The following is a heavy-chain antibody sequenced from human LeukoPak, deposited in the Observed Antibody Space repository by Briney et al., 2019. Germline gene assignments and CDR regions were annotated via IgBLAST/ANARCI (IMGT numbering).Heavy chain of an antibody. Sequence: GGSLRLSCAASGFPFSSYSMTWVRQAPGKGLEWVANIKPDGTTKFYVDSVKGRFTISRDNALNSLYLQMNSLRAEDTAVYYCATVRGCGGDCYYLDYWGQGTLVTVSS. CDR2: IKPDGTTK. CDR1: GFPFSSYS. V-gene: IGHV3-7*01. J-gene: IGHJ4*02. CDR3: ATVRGCGGDCYYLDY. D-gene: IGHD2-21*02.